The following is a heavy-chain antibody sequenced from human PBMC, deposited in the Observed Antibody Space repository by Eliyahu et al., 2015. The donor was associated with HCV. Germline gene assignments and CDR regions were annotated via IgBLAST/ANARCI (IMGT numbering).Heavy chain of an antibody. CDR2: INPNSGGT. CDR3: AREDYYGSGMRWFDP. D-gene: IGHD3-10*01. Sequence: QVQLVQSGAEVKKPGASVKVXXKASGYTFTGYYMHWVRQAPGQGLEWMGWINPNSGGTNYAQKFQGRVTMTRDTSISTAYMELSRLRSDDTAVYYCAREDYYGSGMRWFDPWGQGTLVTVSS. CDR1: GYTFTGYY. J-gene: IGHJ5*02. V-gene: IGHV1-2*02.